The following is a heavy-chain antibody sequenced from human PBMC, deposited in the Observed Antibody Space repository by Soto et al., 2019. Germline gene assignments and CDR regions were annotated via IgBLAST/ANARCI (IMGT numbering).Heavy chain of an antibody. D-gene: IGHD3-9*01. V-gene: IGHV4-31*03. CDR2: IYYSGST. Sequence: PSETLSLTCTVSGGSISSGGYYWSWIRQHPGKGLEWIGYIYYSGSTYYNPSLKSRVTISVDTSENQFSLKLSSVTAADTAVYYCARGEVLRYFDWLLFPWFDPWGQGTLVTVSS. J-gene: IGHJ5*02. CDR1: GGSISSGGYY. CDR3: ARGEVLRYFDWLLFPWFDP.